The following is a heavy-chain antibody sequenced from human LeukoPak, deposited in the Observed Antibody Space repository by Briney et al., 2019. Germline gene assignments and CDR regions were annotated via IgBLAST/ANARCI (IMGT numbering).Heavy chain of an antibody. Sequence: GGSLRLSCAASEFTLSSYWMSWVRQAPGKGLEWVANIKQDGSEKYYVDSVKGRFTISRDNAKNSLYLQMNSLRAEDTAVYYCARVPYSSWHYYYYYGMDVWGQGTTVTVSS. CDR1: EFTLSSYW. V-gene: IGHV3-7*01. CDR2: IKQDGSEK. CDR3: ARVPYSSWHYYYYYGMDV. D-gene: IGHD2-2*01. J-gene: IGHJ6*02.